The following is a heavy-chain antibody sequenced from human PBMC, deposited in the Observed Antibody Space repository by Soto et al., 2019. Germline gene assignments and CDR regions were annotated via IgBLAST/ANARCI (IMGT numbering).Heavy chain of an antibody. CDR3: ARDWNGDSVIEH. D-gene: IGHD4-17*01. CDR2: IYADGTT. Sequence: EVQLVETGGGLIQPGGSLSLSCAASGFAVSNSYMSWVRQAPGKGLEWVSVIYADGTTHSADSVRGRFTISRDSSRNTVYLQMNNLRAEDTAVYYCARDWNGDSVIEHWGQGTLVTLSS. J-gene: IGHJ1*01. V-gene: IGHV3-53*02. CDR1: GFAVSNSY.